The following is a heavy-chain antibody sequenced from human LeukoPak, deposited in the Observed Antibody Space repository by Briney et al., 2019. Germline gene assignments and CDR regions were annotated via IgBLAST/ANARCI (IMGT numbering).Heavy chain of an antibody. CDR1: GLTFSGYW. V-gene: IGHV3-74*01. J-gene: IGHJ6*03. Sequence: GGSLRLSCAASGLTFSGYWMHWVRQAPGKGLVWVSRINSDGRSTTYADSVKGRFTVSRDNAKNTLYLQMNSLRAEDTAVYHCARGGGYYNFWSGDYYHYYYYMDVWGKGTTVTVS. D-gene: IGHD3-3*01. CDR3: ARGGGYYNFWSGDYYHYYYYMDV. CDR2: INSDGRST.